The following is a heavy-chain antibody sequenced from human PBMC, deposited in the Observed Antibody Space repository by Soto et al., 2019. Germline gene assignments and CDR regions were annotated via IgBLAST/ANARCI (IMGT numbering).Heavy chain of an antibody. J-gene: IGHJ4*02. CDR1: GFTFTSYS. V-gene: IGHV3-21*01. Sequence: EVQLVKSGGGLVNPGGSLRLSCAASGFTFTSYSMNWVRPAPGKGLEGVLSISSSSSYLYYADSVKGRFTISRDNAKNSLYLQMNSLRAEDTAVYYCPRLWAQLVPGFDYWGQGTSVIVSS. CDR3: PRLWAQLVPGFDY. D-gene: IGHD6-6*01. CDR2: ISSSSSYL.